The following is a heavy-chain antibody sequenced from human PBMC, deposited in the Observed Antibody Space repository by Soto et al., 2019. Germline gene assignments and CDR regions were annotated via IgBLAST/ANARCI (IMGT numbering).Heavy chain of an antibody. CDR2: INHSGST. CDR1: GGSFSGYY. Sequence: SETLSLTCAVYGGSFSGYYWSWIRQPPGKGLEWIGEINHSGSTNYNPSLKSRVTISVDTSKNQFSLKLSSVTAADTAVYYCARDAGYSSSWDYYYYYGMDVWGQGTTVTVSS. CDR3: ARDAGYSSSWDYYYYYGMDV. D-gene: IGHD6-13*01. J-gene: IGHJ6*02. V-gene: IGHV4-34*01.